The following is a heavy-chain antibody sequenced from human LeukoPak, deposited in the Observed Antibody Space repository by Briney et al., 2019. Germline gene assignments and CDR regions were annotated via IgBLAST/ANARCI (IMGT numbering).Heavy chain of an antibody. J-gene: IGHJ4*02. V-gene: IGHV4-30-4*08. D-gene: IGHD3-22*01. CDR1: GGSISSGDYY. CDR3: ARVSYYDSSGYIDY. Sequence: NTSETLSLTCTVSGGSISSGDYYWSWIRQPPGKGLEWIGYIYYSGSTYYNPSLKSRVTISVDTSKNQFSLKLSSVTAADTAVYYCARVSYYDSSGYIDYWGQGTLVTVSS. CDR2: IYYSGST.